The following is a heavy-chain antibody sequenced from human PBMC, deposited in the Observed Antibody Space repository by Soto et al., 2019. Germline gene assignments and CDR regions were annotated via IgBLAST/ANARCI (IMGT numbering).Heavy chain of an antibody. CDR3: ASFWSGYSRSNWFDP. V-gene: IGHV1-69*02. CDR2: IIPILGIA. D-gene: IGHD3-3*01. J-gene: IGHJ5*02. Sequence: ASVKVSCKASGGTFSSYTISWVRQAPGQGLEWMGRIIPILGIANYAQKFQGRVTITADKSTSTAYMELSSLRSEDTAVYYCASFWSGYSRSNWFDPWGQGTLVTVSS. CDR1: GGTFSSYT.